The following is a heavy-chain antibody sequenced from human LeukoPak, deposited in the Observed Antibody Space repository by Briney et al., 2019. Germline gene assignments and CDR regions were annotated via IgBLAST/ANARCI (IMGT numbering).Heavy chain of an antibody. J-gene: IGHJ5*02. Sequence: TSETLSLTCTVSGGSISINNYYWGWIRQPPGKGLEWIGNIYYSGSTYYNPSLKSRVTMSVDTSQNQFSLKLSSVTAADTAVYYCARLPRYDFWTWGQGTLVTVSS. CDR1: GGSISINNYY. CDR3: ARLPRYDFWT. CDR2: IYYSGST. D-gene: IGHD3-3*01. V-gene: IGHV4-39*01.